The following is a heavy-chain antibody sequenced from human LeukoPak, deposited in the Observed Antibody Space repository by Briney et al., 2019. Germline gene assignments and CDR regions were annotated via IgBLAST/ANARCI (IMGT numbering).Heavy chain of an antibody. CDR3: ATDIAVGGSVWFDP. V-gene: IGHV4-61*02. D-gene: IGHD6-19*01. CDR1: GGSISSGSYY. CDR2: IYTGGST. J-gene: IGHJ5*02. Sequence: SETLSLTCTVSGGSISSGSYYWSWIRQPAGKGLEWIGRIYTGGSTYYNPSLKSRVTISVDTSKNQFSLKLSSVTAADTAVYYCATDIAVGGSVWFDPWGQGTLVTVSS.